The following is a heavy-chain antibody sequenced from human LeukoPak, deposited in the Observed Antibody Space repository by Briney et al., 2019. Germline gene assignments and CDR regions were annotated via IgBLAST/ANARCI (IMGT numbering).Heavy chain of an antibody. CDR2: IYSAGAT. CDR1: GFTASDNY. V-gene: IGHV3-53*01. CDR3: ARIEWERLGRAFDI. J-gene: IGHJ3*02. D-gene: IGHD1-26*01. Sequence: GGSLRLSCAASGFTASDNYMTWVRQAPGKGLEWVSSIYSAGATHYAESVKGRFTISRDNSKNTLYLQMNSLRAEDMAVYYCARIEWERLGRAFDIWGQGTMVTVSS.